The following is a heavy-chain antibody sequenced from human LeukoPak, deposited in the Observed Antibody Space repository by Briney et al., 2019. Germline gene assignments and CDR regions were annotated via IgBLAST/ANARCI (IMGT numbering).Heavy chain of an antibody. CDR3: AKDPQQLVRSFQH. CDR1: GFTFSSYG. CDR2: IRYDGSNK. D-gene: IGHD6-13*01. V-gene: IGHV3-30*02. Sequence: GGSLRLSCAASGFTFSSYGMHWVRQAPGKGLEWVAFIRYDGSNKYYADSVKRRFTISRDNSKNTLYLQMNSLRAEDTAVYYCAKDPQQLVRSFQHWGQGTLVTVSS. J-gene: IGHJ1*01.